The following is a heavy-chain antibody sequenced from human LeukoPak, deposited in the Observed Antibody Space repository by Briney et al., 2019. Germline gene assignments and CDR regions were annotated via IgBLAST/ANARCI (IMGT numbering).Heavy chain of an antibody. J-gene: IGHJ6*02. D-gene: IGHD1-26*01. Sequence: ASVKVSCKTSGYTFSGYYMHWVRQAPGHGLEWMGWINPNTGATNYAQKFQGWVTMTRDTSISTAYMELSRLRSDDTAVYYCARMGVPIVGAQYGMDVWGQGTTVTVSS. CDR2: INPNTGAT. V-gene: IGHV1-2*04. CDR3: ARMGVPIVGAQYGMDV. CDR1: GYTFSGYY.